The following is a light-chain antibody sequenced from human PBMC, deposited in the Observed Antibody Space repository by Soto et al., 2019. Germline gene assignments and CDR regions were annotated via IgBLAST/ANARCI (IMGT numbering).Light chain of an antibody. V-gene: IGKV1-12*01. CDR2: AAS. Sequence: ASQGISSWLALYQQSPGKAPKIXIYAASSLQSGVPXRFSGSGSGTDFTLTISSLQPEDFATYFCQXANSFPRTXGGGTKVDI. CDR1: QGISSW. J-gene: IGKJ4*01. CDR3: QXANSFPRT.